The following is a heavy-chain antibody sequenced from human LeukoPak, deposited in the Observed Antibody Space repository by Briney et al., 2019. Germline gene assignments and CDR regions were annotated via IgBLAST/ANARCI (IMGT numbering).Heavy chain of an antibody. V-gene: IGHV4-34*01. Sequence: SETLSLTCAVYGGSFSGYYWSWIRQPPEKGLEWIGEINHSGSTNYNPSLKSRVTISVDTSKNQFSLKLRSVTAADTAVYYCARGPRFGELLWHWFDPWGQGTLVTVSS. D-gene: IGHD3-10*01. CDR1: GGSFSGYY. J-gene: IGHJ5*02. CDR2: INHSGST. CDR3: ARGPRFGELLWHWFDP.